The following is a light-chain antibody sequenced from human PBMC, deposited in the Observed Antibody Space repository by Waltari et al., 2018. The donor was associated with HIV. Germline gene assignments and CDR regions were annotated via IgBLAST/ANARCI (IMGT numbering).Light chain of an antibody. V-gene: IGKV1-33*01. CDR3: QQYHDFPRT. Sequence: TQMTQSHSSLAASAGDRVNITCQASQDIRNSLNWYQQKPGKAPKLLIYGASNLETGVPPRFSGGGSGTDFLLTITSLEPEDIATYYCQQYHDFPRTFGQGTKLDI. CDR1: QDIRNS. J-gene: IGKJ2*01. CDR2: GAS.